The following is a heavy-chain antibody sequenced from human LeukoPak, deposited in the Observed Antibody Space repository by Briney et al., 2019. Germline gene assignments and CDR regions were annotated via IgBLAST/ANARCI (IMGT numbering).Heavy chain of an antibody. J-gene: IGHJ6*04. CDR1: GFTFSYYA. D-gene: IGHD3-10*02. CDR3: AELGITMIGGV. V-gene: IGHV3-48*03. Sequence: GGSLRLSCAASGFTFSYYAMNWVRQAPGKGLEWVSYISSSGSTIYYADSVKGRFTISRDNAKNSLYLQMNSLRAEDTAVYYCAELGITMIGGVWGKGTTVTISS. CDR2: ISSSGSTI.